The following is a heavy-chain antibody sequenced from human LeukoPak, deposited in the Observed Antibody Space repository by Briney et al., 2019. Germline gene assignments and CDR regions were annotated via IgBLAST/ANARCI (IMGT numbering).Heavy chain of an antibody. CDR3: ARGMVKSSTPPGYYYYMDV. J-gene: IGHJ6*03. CDR2: IIPIFGTA. CDR1: GYTFTSYY. Sequence: SVKVSCKASGYTFTSYYMHWVRQAPGQGLEWMGGIIPIFGTANYAQKFQGRVTITTDESTSTAYMELSSLRSEDTAVYYCARGMVKSSTPPGYYYYMDVWGKGTTVTVSS. D-gene: IGHD2-2*01. V-gene: IGHV1-69*05.